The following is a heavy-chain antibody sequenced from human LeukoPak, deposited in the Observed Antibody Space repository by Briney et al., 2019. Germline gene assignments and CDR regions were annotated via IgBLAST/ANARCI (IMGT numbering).Heavy chain of an antibody. CDR3: TRDYFDY. Sequence: GGSLRLSCSASGFSSSSYWMSWVRQAPGKGLERVANIKPDGSEKYYVDSVKGRFTISRDNAKNSLYLQMNSLRGEDTAVYYCTRDYFDYWGQGTLVTVSS. J-gene: IGHJ4*02. V-gene: IGHV3-7*01. CDR2: IKPDGSEK. CDR1: GFSSSSYW.